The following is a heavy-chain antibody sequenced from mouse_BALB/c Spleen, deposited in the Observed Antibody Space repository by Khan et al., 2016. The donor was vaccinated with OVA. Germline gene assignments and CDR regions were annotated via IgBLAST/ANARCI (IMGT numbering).Heavy chain of an antibody. V-gene: IGHV2-6-5*01. CDR3: AKHLIHYPYYFAY. CDR1: GFTINDYG. CDR2: IWGGGIT. J-gene: IGHJ2*01. Sequence: QVQLKESGPGLVAPSQSLSISCTASGFTINDYGVSWIRQPPGKGLEWLGVIWGGGITYYNSARKYSLSISKDNSKSQVLLQMNSLQTDDTSMYYCAKHLIHYPYYFAYWGQGTTLTVSS. D-gene: IGHD1-2*01.